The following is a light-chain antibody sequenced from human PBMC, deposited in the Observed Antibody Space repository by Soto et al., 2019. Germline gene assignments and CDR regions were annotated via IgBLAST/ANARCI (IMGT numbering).Light chain of an antibody. V-gene: IGKV3D-20*01. CDR3: QQYGSSPYT. J-gene: IGKJ2*01. CDR1: QSVSSSY. Sequence: EIVLTQSPATLSLSPGERATLSCGPSQSVSSSYLAWYQQKPGLAPRLLMYDASSRATGIPDRFSGSGSGTDFTLTISRLEPEDFAVYYCQQYGSSPYTFGQGTKLEIK. CDR2: DAS.